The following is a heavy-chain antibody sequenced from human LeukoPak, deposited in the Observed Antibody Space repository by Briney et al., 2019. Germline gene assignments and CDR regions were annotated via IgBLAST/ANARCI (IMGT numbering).Heavy chain of an antibody. D-gene: IGHD6-19*01. CDR1: GFTVSSNY. V-gene: IGHV3-30*18. CDR2: ISYDGSNK. J-gene: IGHJ4*02. Sequence: GGSLRLSCAASGFTVSSNYMSWVRQAPGKGLEWVAVISYDGSNKYHADSVKGRFTISRDNSKNTLYLQMNSLRAEDTAVYYCAEGGPNFSSGYFSQRYVPLSYWGQGTLVTVSS. CDR3: AEGGPNFSSGYFSQRYVPLSY.